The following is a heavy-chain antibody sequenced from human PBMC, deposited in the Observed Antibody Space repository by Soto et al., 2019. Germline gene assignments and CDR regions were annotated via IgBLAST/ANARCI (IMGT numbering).Heavy chain of an antibody. V-gene: IGHV3-30*18. J-gene: IGHJ4*02. CDR3: AKESDYYSNSKWSFDS. D-gene: IGHD2-21*01. CDR1: GFTFSHHC. CDR2: VSSDGSIT. Sequence: GGSLRLSCAASGFTFSHHCMHWVRQAPGKGLEWLTVVSSDGSITYDADSVRGRFAISRDDSKNTLYLHMNSLRTEDTAVYYCAKESDYYSNSKWSFDSWGQGILVT.